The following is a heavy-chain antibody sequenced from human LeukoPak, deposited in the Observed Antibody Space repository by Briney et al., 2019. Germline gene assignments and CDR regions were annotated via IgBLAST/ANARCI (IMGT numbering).Heavy chain of an antibody. V-gene: IGHV4-34*01. Sequence: SETLSLTCAVYGGSFSGYYWSWIRQPPGKGLEWIGEINHSGSTNYNPSLKSRVTISVDTSKNQFSLKLSSVTAADTAVYYCARQRITMIVGRRYYFDYWGQGTLVTVSS. J-gene: IGHJ4*02. CDR1: GGSFSGYY. CDR2: INHSGST. D-gene: IGHD3-22*01. CDR3: ARQRITMIVGRRYYFDY.